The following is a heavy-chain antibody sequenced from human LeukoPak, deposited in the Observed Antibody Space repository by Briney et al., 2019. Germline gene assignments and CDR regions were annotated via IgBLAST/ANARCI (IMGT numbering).Heavy chain of an antibody. D-gene: IGHD5-12*01. V-gene: IGHV3-33*01. Sequence: GGSLRLSCAASGFTFSSYGMHWVRQAPGKGLEWVAVIWYDGSNKYYADSVKGRFTISRDNSKNTLYLQMNSLRAEDTAVYYCAREVNSGHDPYYFDYWGQGTLVTVSS. CDR3: AREVNSGHDPYYFDY. CDR1: GFTFSSYG. J-gene: IGHJ4*02. CDR2: IWYDGSNK.